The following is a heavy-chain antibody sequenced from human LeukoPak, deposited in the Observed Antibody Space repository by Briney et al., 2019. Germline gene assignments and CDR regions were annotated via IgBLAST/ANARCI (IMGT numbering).Heavy chain of an antibody. CDR3: ATTDTTCY. CDR2: IYSGGST. V-gene: IGHV3-53*05. J-gene: IGHJ4*02. Sequence: PGGSLRLSCAASGFTVSSNYMTWVRQAPGKGLEWVSLIYSGGSTYYADSVKGRFTISRDNSKNTLYLEINSLSADDTAVYYCATTDTTCYWGQGTLVTVSS. CDR1: GFTVSSNY. D-gene: IGHD1-14*01.